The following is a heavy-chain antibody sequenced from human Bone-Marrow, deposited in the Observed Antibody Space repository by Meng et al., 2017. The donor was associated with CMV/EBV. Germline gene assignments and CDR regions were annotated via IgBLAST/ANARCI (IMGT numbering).Heavy chain of an antibody. CDR3: ARGGRWGYQLLLGPGGYFDY. CDR2: ISAYNGNT. V-gene: IGHV1-18*01. J-gene: IGHJ4*02. CDR1: GYTFTSYG. Sequence: ASVKVSCKASGYTFTSYGISWVRQAPRQGLEWMGWISAYNGNTNYAQKLQGRVTMTTDTSTSTAYMELRSLRSDDTAVYYCARGGRWGYQLLLGPGGYFDYWGQGTLVTVSS. D-gene: IGHD2-2*01.